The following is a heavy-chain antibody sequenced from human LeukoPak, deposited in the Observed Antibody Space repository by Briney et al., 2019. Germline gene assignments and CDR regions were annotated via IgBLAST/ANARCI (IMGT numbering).Heavy chain of an antibody. CDR2: ISSSSSYI. CDR1: GFSLSTTT. J-gene: IGHJ4*02. D-gene: IGHD1-1*01. Sequence: PGGSLRLSCAISGFSLSTTTMNWVRQAPGKGLEWVSSISSSSSYIYYADSVKGRFTISRDNAKNSLYLQMNSLRAEDTALYYCARLRTTGTFDYWGQGTLVTVSS. V-gene: IGHV3-21*01. CDR3: ARLRTTGTFDY.